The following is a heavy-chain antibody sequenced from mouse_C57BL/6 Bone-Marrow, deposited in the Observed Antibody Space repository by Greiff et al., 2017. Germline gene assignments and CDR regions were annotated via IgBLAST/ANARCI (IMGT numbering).Heavy chain of an antibody. CDR2: IDPSDSYT. J-gene: IGHJ2*01. CDR1: GYTFTSYW. V-gene: IGHV1-69*01. Sequence: QVQLQQPGAELVMPGASVKLSCKASGYTFTSYWMHWVKQRPGQGLEWIGEIDPSDSYTNYNQKFTGKSTLTVAKSSSTAYMQLSSLTSEDSAVYYCAREEGITTVVATGYVDYGGQGTTLTVSS. D-gene: IGHD1-1*01. CDR3: AREEGITTVVATGYVDY.